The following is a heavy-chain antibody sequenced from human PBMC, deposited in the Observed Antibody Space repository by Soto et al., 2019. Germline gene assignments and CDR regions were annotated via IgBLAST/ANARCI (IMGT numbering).Heavy chain of an antibody. Sequence: QVQLQQWGTGLLKPSETLALTCAVYGGSFSGYYWTWIRQPPGKGLEWIGEINHSGNTYYNPSLKSRVTISFDTSKNQFSLRLTSVPAADTAVYYCARGGEAARLNFWGQGTLVTVSS. J-gene: IGHJ4*02. V-gene: IGHV4-34*01. CDR3: ARGGEAARLNF. CDR1: GGSFSGYY. D-gene: IGHD6-6*01. CDR2: INHSGNT.